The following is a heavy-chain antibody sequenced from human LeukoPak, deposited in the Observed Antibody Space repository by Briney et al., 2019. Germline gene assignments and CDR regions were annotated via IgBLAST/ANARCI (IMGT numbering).Heavy chain of an antibody. CDR1: GGSISGYY. CDR3: ASSYYDFWSDTYYFEY. D-gene: IGHD3-3*01. V-gene: IGHV4-59*01. Sequence: LSETLSLTCTVSGGSISGYYWSWFRQPPGKGREWIGYIYNTGSTNYKSSLKSRVTMSLDTSKNQFSLRLNSVTAADTAVYYCASSYYDFWSDTYYFEYWGQGTLVTVSS. CDR2: IYNTGST. J-gene: IGHJ4*02.